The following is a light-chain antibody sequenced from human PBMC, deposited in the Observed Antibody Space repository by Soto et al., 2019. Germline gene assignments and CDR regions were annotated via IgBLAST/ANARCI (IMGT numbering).Light chain of an antibody. V-gene: IGKV2-30*01. J-gene: IGKJ5*01. CDR2: KVS. CDR1: KSLVYSDGNTY. CDR3: MQGTHWPIT. Sequence: DVVMTQSPLSLPVSLGQPACISCSSSKSLVYSDGNTYLNWFQQRPGQSPRRLIYKVSNRDSGVPDRFSGSGSGTDFALKISRVEAEEVGVYYCMQGTHWPITVGQGTRLEIK.